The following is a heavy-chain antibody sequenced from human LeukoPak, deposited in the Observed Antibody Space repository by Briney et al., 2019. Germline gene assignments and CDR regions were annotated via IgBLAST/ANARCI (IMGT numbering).Heavy chain of an antibody. V-gene: IGHV4-34*01. CDR1: GGSFSGYY. D-gene: IGHD3-10*01. Sequence: SETLSLTCAVYGGSFSGYYWGWIRQPPGKGLEWIGSIYYSGSTYYNPALQSRVTVSVDTSKNQFSLKLTSVTVADTAVYYCARVGIWFGEGNLSGYFDYWGQGTLVTVSS. J-gene: IGHJ4*02. CDR2: IYYSGST. CDR3: ARVGIWFGEGNLSGYFDY.